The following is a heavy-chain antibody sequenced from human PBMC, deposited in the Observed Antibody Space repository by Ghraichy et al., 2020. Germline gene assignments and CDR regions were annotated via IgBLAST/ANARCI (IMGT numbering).Heavy chain of an antibody. CDR1: GFTFNTNG. V-gene: IGHV3-30*18. D-gene: IGHD3-16*01. Sequence: GGSLRLSCAASGFTFNTNGMHWVRQAPGKGLEWVAVISYDGGYKYYADSVKGRFTISRDNSKNILYLQMDSLRGEDTAVYYCAKGLRGDLPRGNYYYYYMDVWGKGTTVTVSS. CDR2: ISYDGGYK. J-gene: IGHJ6*03. CDR3: AKGLRGDLPRGNYYYYYMDV.